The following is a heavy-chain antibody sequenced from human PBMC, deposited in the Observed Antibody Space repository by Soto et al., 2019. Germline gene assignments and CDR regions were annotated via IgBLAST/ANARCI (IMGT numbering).Heavy chain of an antibody. D-gene: IGHD2-8*02. CDR2: INPNSGGT. CDR1: GYTFTDYY. J-gene: IGHJ4*02. V-gene: IGHV1-2*02. CDR3: ARELSCSRVFDY. Sequence: ASVKVSCKASGYTFTDYYMHWVRQAPGQGLEWMGLINPNSGGTNYAQKFQGRVTMTRDTSISTAYMELSRLRSDDTAVYYCARELSCSRVFDYWGQGTLVTVSS.